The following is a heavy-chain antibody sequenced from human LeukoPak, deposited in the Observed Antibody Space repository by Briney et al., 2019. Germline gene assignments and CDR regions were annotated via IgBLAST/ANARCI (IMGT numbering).Heavy chain of an antibody. CDR2: ISSSSSYI. CDR1: GFTFSSYS. V-gene: IGHV3-21*01. Sequence: GGSLRLSCAASGFTFSSYSMNWVRQAPGKGLEWVSSISSSSSYIYYADSVKGRFTISRDNAKNSLYLQMNSLRAEDTAVYYCAAVRGDSSGDAFDIWGQGTMVTVSS. J-gene: IGHJ3*02. D-gene: IGHD6-19*01. CDR3: AAVRGDSSGDAFDI.